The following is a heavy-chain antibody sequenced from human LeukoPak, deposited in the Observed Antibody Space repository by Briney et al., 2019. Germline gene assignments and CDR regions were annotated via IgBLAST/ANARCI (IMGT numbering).Heavy chain of an antibody. J-gene: IGHJ4*02. CDR2: IYYSGST. V-gene: IGHV4-31*03. CDR1: GGSISSGGYY. Sequence: SQTLSLTCTVSGGSISSGGYYWSWIRQHPGKGLEWIGYIYYSGSTYYNPSLKSRVTISVDTSKNQFSLKLSSVTAADTAVYYCARSAFLVTAPGLYYFDYWGQGTLVAVSS. D-gene: IGHD6-13*01. CDR3: ARSAFLVTAPGLYYFDY.